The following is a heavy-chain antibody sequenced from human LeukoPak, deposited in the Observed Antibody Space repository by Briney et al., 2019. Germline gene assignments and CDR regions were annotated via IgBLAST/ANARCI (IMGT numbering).Heavy chain of an antibody. Sequence: PGGSLRLSCAASGFTFSSYGMHWVRQAPGKGLEWVAFIRYDGSNKYYADSVKGRFTISRDNSKNTLYLQVNSLRAEDTAVYYCAKDHDYSGSYLDYWGQGTLVTVSS. CDR3: AKDHDYSGSYLDY. V-gene: IGHV3-30*02. CDR1: GFTFSSYG. D-gene: IGHD1-26*01. J-gene: IGHJ4*02. CDR2: IRYDGSNK.